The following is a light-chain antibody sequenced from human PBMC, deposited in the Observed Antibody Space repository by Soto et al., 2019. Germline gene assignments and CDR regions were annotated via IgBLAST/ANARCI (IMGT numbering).Light chain of an antibody. V-gene: IGKV3-20*01. CDR1: QSVSNNY. J-gene: IGKJ1*01. CDR3: QQYGSSGT. Sequence: IVLTQSPCTLSLSQGERATLSCRASQSVSNNYLAWYQQEPGQAPRLLIYGASNRATGIPDRFSGSGSGTDFTLTISRLEPEDFAVYYCQQYGSSGTFGQGTKVDIK. CDR2: GAS.